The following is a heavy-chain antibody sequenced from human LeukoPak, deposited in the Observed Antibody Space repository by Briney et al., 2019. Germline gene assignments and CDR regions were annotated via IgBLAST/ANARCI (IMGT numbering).Heavy chain of an antibody. Sequence: QPGGSLRLSCAVSGFTFEDYAMHWVRQVPGKGLEWVSGISWNSDSIGYGDSVKGRFTISRDNAKNSLYLQMNSLRPEDTALYYCATNGGGDSGYGNFDYWGQGTLVTVSS. J-gene: IGHJ4*02. CDR3: ATNGGGDSGYGNFDY. CDR1: GFTFEDYA. V-gene: IGHV3-9*01. CDR2: ISWNSDSI. D-gene: IGHD5-12*01.